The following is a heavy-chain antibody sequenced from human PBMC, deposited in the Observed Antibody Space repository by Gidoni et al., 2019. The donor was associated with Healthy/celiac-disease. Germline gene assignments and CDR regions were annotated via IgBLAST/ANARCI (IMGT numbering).Heavy chain of an antibody. V-gene: IGHV3-21*01. CDR2: ISSSSSYI. J-gene: IGHJ4*02. CDR3: ARPDSPDYYFDY. D-gene: IGHD3-22*01. CDR1: GFPFSSYS. Sequence: EVQLVESGGGLVEPGGSLRLSFAASGFPFSSYSMTWVRQAPGKGLEWVSAISSSSSYIYYADSVKGRFTISRDNAKNSLYLQMNSLRAEDTAVYYCARPDSPDYYFDYWGQGTLVTVSS.